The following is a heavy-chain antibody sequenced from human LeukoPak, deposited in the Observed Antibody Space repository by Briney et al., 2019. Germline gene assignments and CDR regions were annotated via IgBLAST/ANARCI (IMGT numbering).Heavy chain of an antibody. CDR2: ISYDGSNK. J-gene: IGHJ4*02. CDR1: GFIFSSYG. V-gene: IGHV3-30*18. Sequence: RGSLRLSCAVSGFIFSSYGMHWVRQAPGKGLEWVAVISYDGSNKYYADSVKGRFTISRDNSKNTLYLQMNSLRAEDTAVYYCAKDEADIVVVSAIDYWGQGTLVTVSS. D-gene: IGHD2-2*01. CDR3: AKDEADIVVVSAIDY.